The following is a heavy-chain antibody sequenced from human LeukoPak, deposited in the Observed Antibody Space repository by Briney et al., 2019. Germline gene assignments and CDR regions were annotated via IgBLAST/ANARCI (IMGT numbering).Heavy chain of an antibody. CDR1: GFTFSSYA. D-gene: IGHD6-19*01. Sequence: GGSLRLSCAASGFTFSSYAMSWVRQAPGKGLEWVSAISGSGGSTYYADSVKGRSTISRDNSKNTLYLQMNSLRAEDTAVYYCAKDVTYSSGWYYFDYWGQGTLVTVSS. J-gene: IGHJ4*02. CDR3: AKDVTYSSGWYYFDY. V-gene: IGHV3-23*01. CDR2: ISGSGGST.